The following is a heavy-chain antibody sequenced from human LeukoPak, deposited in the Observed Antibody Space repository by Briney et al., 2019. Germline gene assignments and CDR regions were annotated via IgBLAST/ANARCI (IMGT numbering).Heavy chain of an antibody. J-gene: IGHJ5*02. CDR3: ARALAAAATGHNWFDP. Sequence: ASVKVSCKASGYTFTSYGISWVRQAPGQGLEWMGWISAYNGNTNYAQKLQGRVTMTTDTSTSTAYMELRSLRSDDTAVYYCARALAAAATGHNWFDPWGQGTLVTVSS. D-gene: IGHD6-13*01. CDR2: ISAYNGNT. V-gene: IGHV1-18*01. CDR1: GYTFTSYG.